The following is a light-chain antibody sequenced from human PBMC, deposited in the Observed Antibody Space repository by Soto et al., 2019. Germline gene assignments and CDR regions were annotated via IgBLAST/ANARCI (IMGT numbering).Light chain of an antibody. V-gene: IGLV2-8*01. CDR1: SSDIGRYNF. CDR3: SSYTGSRDPYV. Sequence: QSVLTQPPSASGPPGQSVTISCTGTSSDIGRYNFVSWYQQHPGKAPRLLIYEVTKRPSGVPDRFSGSKSGNAASLTVSGLQGEDEAEYFCSSYTGSRDPYVFGTGTEVTV. J-gene: IGLJ1*01. CDR2: EVT.